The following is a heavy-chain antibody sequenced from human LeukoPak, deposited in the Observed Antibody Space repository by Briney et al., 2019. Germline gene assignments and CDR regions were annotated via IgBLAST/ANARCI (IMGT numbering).Heavy chain of an antibody. D-gene: IGHD1-26*01. CDR3: ARLRWQLVGPYFDY. CDR2: IYSSGNT. Sequence: PSETLSLTCSFSGDSISTYYWSWIRQSPGKGLEWIGHIYSSGNTDYNSSLKSRVTISVDTSKSQFSLRLSPVTATDTAVYYCARLRWQLVGPYFDYWGQGILVTVS. V-gene: IGHV4-59*01. CDR1: GDSISTYY. J-gene: IGHJ4*02.